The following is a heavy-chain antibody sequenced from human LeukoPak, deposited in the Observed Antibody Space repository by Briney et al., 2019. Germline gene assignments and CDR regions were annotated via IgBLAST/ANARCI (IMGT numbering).Heavy chain of an antibody. CDR1: GFTFSSYA. J-gene: IGHJ4*02. D-gene: IGHD3-22*01. CDR2: ISRSSDTI. CDR3: ARDRDITLIVVPFDS. V-gene: IGHV3-48*02. Sequence: GGSLRLSCAASGFTFSSYAMSWVRQAPGKGLEWISYISRSSDTIYYADAVEGRFTTSRDNARNSLSLQMNSLRDEDTAVYYCARDRDITLIVVPFDSWGQGTLVTVSS.